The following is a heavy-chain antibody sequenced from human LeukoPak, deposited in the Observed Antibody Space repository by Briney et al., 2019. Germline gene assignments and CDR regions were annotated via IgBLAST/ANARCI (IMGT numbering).Heavy chain of an antibody. CDR1: GFTFSSYE. V-gene: IGHV3-48*03. J-gene: IGHJ4*02. Sequence: GGSLRLSCAASGFTFSSYEMNWVRQAPGKGLEWVSYISSSGSTIYYADSVKGRFTISRDNAKNSLYLQMNSLRAGDTAVYYCARIDSGSYGTLDYWGQGTLVTVSS. CDR3: ARIDSGSYGTLDY. CDR2: ISSSGSTI. D-gene: IGHD1-26*01.